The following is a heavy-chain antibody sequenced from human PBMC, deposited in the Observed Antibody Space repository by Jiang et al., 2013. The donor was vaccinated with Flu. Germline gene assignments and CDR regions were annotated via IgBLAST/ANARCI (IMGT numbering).Heavy chain of an antibody. Sequence: KPSETLSLTCTVSGGSITSGGYYWGWIRQPPGKGLEWIASIYYSGSTYYNPSLKSRVTLSVDTSRNQFSLKLSSVTAADTAVYYCARLLYDRSGYYYFDCWGQGTLVTVSS. J-gene: IGHJ4*02. CDR2: IYYSGST. D-gene: IGHD3-22*01. V-gene: IGHV4-39*01. CDR1: GGSITSGGYY. CDR3: ARLLYDRSGYYYFDC.